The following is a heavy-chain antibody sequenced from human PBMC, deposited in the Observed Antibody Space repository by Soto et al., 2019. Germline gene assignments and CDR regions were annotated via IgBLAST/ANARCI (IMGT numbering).Heavy chain of an antibody. D-gene: IGHD4-17*01. CDR2: IIPIFGTA. CDR3: ARVTGVYDYGGNYNLGWYFDL. Sequence: QVQLVQSGAEVKKPGSSVKVSCKASGGTFSSYAISWVRQAPGQGLEWMGGIIPIFGTANYAQKFQGRVTISVDESASPAYLELSSLRSEDTAGYYCARVTGVYDYGGNYNLGWYFDLWGRGTLVTVYS. J-gene: IGHJ2*01. CDR1: GGTFSSYA. V-gene: IGHV1-69*01.